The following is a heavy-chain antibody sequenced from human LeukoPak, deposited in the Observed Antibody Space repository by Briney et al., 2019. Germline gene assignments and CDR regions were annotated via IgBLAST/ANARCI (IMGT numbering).Heavy chain of an antibody. CDR3: ARAYYYDSSGYHTNWFDP. CDR2: IYPGDSDT. J-gene: IGHJ5*02. CDR1: GYSFTSYW. D-gene: IGHD3-22*01. Sequence: GESLKISCKGSGYSFTSYWIGWVRQMPGKGLEWMGIIYPGDSDTRYSPSFQGQVTISADKSISTAYLQWSSLKASDTAMYYCARAYYYDSSGYHTNWFDPWGQGTLVTVSS. V-gene: IGHV5-51*01.